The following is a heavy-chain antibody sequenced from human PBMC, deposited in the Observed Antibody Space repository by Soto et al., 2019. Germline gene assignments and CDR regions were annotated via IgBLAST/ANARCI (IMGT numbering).Heavy chain of an antibody. Sequence: QVQLVQSGAEVKKPGSSVKVSCKASGGTFGSDPISWVRQAPGQGLEWMGGIAPIFGTTNFAQKFQGRLTITADEATSTAYMDLGSLTSDDTAVYYCAMVDNYVTPTPQDVWGQGTTVTVSS. D-gene: IGHD3-16*01. CDR2: IAPIFGTT. CDR3: AMVDNYVTPTPQDV. CDR1: GGTFGSDP. V-gene: IGHV1-69*12. J-gene: IGHJ6*02.